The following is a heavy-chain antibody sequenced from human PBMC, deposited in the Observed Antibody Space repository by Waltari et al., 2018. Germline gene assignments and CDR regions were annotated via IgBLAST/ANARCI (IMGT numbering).Heavy chain of an antibody. V-gene: IGHV5-51*01. CDR3: VRQRGQYQFPVDV. Sequence: EVQLEQSGTVLKKPGESLKISCQGSGDTFAASWIAWVRQMPGKGLEWMGIIYPSDSDPRYSPSHQGHFSISADKSISTVYLQWSSLKASDSGIYYCVRQRGQYQFPVDVWGRGTLVTVSS. D-gene: IGHD3-16*01. CDR1: GDTFAASW. CDR2: IYPSDSDP. J-gene: IGHJ2*01.